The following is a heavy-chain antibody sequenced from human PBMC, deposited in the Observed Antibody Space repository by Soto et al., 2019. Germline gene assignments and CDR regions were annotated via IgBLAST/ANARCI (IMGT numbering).Heavy chain of an antibody. CDR3: ASPTMTSTSFYYAMDV. D-gene: IGHD4-17*01. J-gene: IGHJ6*02. V-gene: IGHV5-10-1*01. Sequence: PXESLQISCKTSGHRFTTYWLSWVRQMPGKGLEYMGKINPTDSETNYSPSFEGHVTFSVDRSTSTAYVRWNSLKASDTAMYYCASPTMTSTSFYYAMDVWGQGPTVTVSS. CDR2: INPTDSET. CDR1: GHRFTTYW.